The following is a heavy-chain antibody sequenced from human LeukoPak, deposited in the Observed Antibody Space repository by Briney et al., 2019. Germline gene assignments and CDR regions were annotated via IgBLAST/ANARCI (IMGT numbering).Heavy chain of an antibody. Sequence: PGRSLRLSCTTSGFTFGDYAATWFRQAPGKGLEWVSFIRRKAYGGTTEYAASVKGRFTISRDDSKSIAYLQMNSLKTKDTAVYYCTRTRRVSCGGDCYSFDYWGQGTLVTVSS. J-gene: IGHJ4*02. D-gene: IGHD2-21*02. CDR3: TRTRRVSCGGDCYSFDY. CDR1: GFTFGDYA. CDR2: IRRKAYGGTT. V-gene: IGHV3-49*03.